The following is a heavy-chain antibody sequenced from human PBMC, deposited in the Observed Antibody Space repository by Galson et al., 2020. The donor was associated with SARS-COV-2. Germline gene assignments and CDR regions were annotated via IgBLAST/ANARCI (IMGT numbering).Heavy chain of an antibody. D-gene: IGHD4-17*01. Sequence: ETSETLSLTCSVSDVSMTSYYWSWIRQPPAKGLEWIGYISYSGSTNYNPSLRSRVTILVDLSKNQFSLKLSSVTAADTSVYYCARDPAPLYGDNYYYGMDVWGRGTTVTVSS. CDR1: DVSMTSYY. CDR3: ARDPAPLYGDNYYYGMDV. J-gene: IGHJ6*02. V-gene: IGHV4-59*01. CDR2: ISYSGST.